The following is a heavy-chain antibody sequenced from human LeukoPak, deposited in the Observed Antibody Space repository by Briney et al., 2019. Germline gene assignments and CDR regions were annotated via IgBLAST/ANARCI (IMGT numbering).Heavy chain of an antibody. Sequence: TGGSLRLSCAASGFTFSSYGMHWVRQAPGQGLEWMGWINPNSGGTNYAQKFQGRVTMTRDTSITTAYMELSRLRSDDTAVYYCATYGDESDYWGQGTLVTVSS. J-gene: IGHJ4*02. CDR3: ATYGDESDY. CDR2: INPNSGGT. V-gene: IGHV1-2*02. D-gene: IGHD4-17*01. CDR1: GFTFSSYG.